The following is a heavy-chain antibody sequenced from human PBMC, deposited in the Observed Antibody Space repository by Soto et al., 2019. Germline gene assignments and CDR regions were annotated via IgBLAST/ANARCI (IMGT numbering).Heavy chain of an antibody. D-gene: IGHD6-6*01. CDR3: AKDSLSSWGYYYGMDV. V-gene: IGHV3-23*01. Sequence: GGSLRLSCAASGFTFSSYVMSWVRQAPGKGLEWVSAISGSGGSTYYADSVKGRFTISRDNSKNTLYLQMNSLRAEDTAVYYCAKDSLSSWGYYYGMDVWGQGTTVTVSS. CDR1: GFTFSSYV. CDR2: ISGSGGST. J-gene: IGHJ6*02.